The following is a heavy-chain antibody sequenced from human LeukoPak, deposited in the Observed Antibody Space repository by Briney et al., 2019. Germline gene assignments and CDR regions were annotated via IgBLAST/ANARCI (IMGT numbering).Heavy chain of an antibody. CDR1: GFTLSSYS. CDR3: AKRDYSDTSGYLPLFDC. CDR2: ISSSSRTI. J-gene: IGHJ4*02. Sequence: PGGSLRLSCAASGFTLSSYSMNWVRQAPGKGLEWVSYISSSSRTIYYADSVKGRFTIFRDNAKNSLFLQMNSLRDEDTAVYYCAKRDYSDTSGYLPLFDCWGQGTLVTVSS. D-gene: IGHD3-22*01. V-gene: IGHV3-48*02.